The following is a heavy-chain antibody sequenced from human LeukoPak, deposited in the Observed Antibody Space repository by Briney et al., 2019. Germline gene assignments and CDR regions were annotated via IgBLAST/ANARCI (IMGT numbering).Heavy chain of an antibody. CDR3: AKGRGSGSYSVYDGMDV. CDR1: GLRFSTYA. CDR2: ISSAGGNE. V-gene: IGHV3-30*18. J-gene: IGHJ6*02. D-gene: IGHD3-10*01. Sequence: PGGSLRLSCAASGLRFSTYAMHWIRQAPDKGLEWVAVISSAGGNEYFGDSVKGRFTISRDNSKNTLYLQMNSLRAEDTAVYYCAKGRGSGSYSVYDGMDVWGQGTTVIVSS.